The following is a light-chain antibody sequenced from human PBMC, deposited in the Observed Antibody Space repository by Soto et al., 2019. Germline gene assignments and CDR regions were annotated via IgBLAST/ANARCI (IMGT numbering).Light chain of an antibody. CDR3: QQCSTTPLT. J-gene: IGKJ4*01. Sequence: EIVLTQSPGTLSLSPGERVTLSCRASQSVANNYLAWFQQKPGQAPRLLIDDASRRATGIPDRFSGSGSGTDFTLTIDGLEPEDFAVYYCQQCSTTPLTFGGGSKVEMK. CDR2: DAS. V-gene: IGKV3-20*01. CDR1: QSVANNY.